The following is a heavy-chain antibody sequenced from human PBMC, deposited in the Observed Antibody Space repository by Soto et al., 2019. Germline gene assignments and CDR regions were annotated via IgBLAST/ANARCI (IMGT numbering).Heavy chain of an antibody. CDR1: GLTFSRYS. CDR3: ARDQDILAVSGYYFDY. Sequence: GGSLRLSCAASGLTFSRYSMNWVGQAPGKGLEWISYIGTSSRSTIYYADSVEGRFTVSRDNAENSLYLQMNRLRDEDTAVYYCARDQDILAVSGYYFDYWGQGTLVTSPQ. V-gene: IGHV3-48*02. J-gene: IGHJ4*02. CDR2: IGTSSRSTI. D-gene: IGHD6-19*01.